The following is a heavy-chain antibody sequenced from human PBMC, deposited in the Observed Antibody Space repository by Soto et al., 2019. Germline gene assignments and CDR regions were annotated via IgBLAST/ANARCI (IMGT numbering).Heavy chain of an antibody. V-gene: IGHV3-30*18. CDR1: GFTFSSYG. D-gene: IGHD3-10*01. J-gene: IGHJ6*02. CDR3: AKDRGYRESSGSSGMDV. Sequence: QVQLVESGGDVVQPGRSLRLSCAASGFTFSSYGMHWVRQAPGKGLEWVAVISYDGSNKYYADSVKGRFTISRDNSKNTLYLKMNSLRAEDTAVYYCAKDRGYRESSGSSGMDVWGQGTTVTVSS. CDR2: ISYDGSNK.